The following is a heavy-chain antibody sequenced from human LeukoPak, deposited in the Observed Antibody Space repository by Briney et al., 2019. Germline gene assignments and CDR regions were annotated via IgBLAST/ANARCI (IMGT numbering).Heavy chain of an antibody. CDR1: GFTFSSYG. V-gene: IGHV3-30*18. D-gene: IGHD3-22*01. J-gene: IGHJ1*01. CDR2: ISYDGSNK. CDR3: AKGSAHYDSSGYYFFIPTAEYFQH. Sequence: GGSLRLSCAASGFTFSSYGMHWVRQAPGKGLEWVAVISYDGSNKYYADSVKGRFTNSRDDSKNTLYLQMNSLRAEDTAVYYCAKGSAHYDSSGYYFFIPTAEYFQHWGQGTLVTVSS.